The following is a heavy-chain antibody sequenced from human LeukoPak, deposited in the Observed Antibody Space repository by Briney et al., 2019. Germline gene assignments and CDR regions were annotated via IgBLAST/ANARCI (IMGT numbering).Heavy chain of an antibody. J-gene: IGHJ4*02. V-gene: IGHV4-30-4*08. CDR3: ARSPRYDLPSH. CDR1: GYSISSDYY. D-gene: IGHD3-3*01. CDR2: IYYSGST. Sequence: PSETLSLTCTVSGYSISSDYYWSWIRQPPGKGLEWIGYIYYSGSTYYNPSLKSRVTISVDTSKNQFSLKLSSVTAADTAVYYCARSPRYDLPSHWGQGTLVTVSS.